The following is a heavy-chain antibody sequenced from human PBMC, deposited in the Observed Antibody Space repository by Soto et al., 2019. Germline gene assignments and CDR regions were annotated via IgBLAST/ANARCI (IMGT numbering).Heavy chain of an antibody. CDR3: ARVRPTQYMGNYNIAMDV. Sequence: QVQLVQPAAEVKKPGSSVKVSCKASGGTLSNYAFTWVRQAPGQGLEWMGGTIPIFNTANYAQTFQGRVTTTADESTSTAYMEVNSLRSEDTAAYYCARVRPTQYMGNYNIAMDVWAQGTTVTVS. D-gene: IGHD1-1*01. CDR1: GGTLSNYA. J-gene: IGHJ6*01. CDR2: TIPIFNTA. V-gene: IGHV1-69*01.